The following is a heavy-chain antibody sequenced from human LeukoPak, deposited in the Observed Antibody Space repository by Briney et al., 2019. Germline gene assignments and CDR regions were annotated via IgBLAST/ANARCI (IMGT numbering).Heavy chain of an antibody. CDR3: ARGLVGRQYGSGSYYFDY. Sequence: SETLSLTCTVSGGSISSYYWSWIRQPAGKGPEWIGRIYTSGSTNYNPSLKSRVTMSVDTSKNQYSLKLSSVTAADTAVYYCARGLVGRQYGSGSYYFDYWGQGTLVTVSS. CDR2: IYTSGST. CDR1: GGSISSYY. J-gene: IGHJ4*02. V-gene: IGHV4-4*07. D-gene: IGHD3-10*01.